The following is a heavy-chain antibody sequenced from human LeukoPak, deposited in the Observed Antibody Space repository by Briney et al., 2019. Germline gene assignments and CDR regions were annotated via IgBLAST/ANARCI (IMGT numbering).Heavy chain of an antibody. V-gene: IGHV1-18*01. J-gene: IGHJ4*02. Sequence: ASVKVSCKASGYTFTSYGISWVRQAPGQGLEWMGWISAYNGNTNYAQKLQGRVTMTRNTSISTAYMELSSLRSEDTAVYYCARGFGIAAAGSDYWGQGTLVTVSS. D-gene: IGHD6-13*01. CDR3: ARGFGIAAAGSDY. CDR1: GYTFTSYG. CDR2: ISAYNGNT.